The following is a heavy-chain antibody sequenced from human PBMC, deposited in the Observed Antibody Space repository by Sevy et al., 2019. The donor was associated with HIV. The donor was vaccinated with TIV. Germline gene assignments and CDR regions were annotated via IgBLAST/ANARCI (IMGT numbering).Heavy chain of an antibody. CDR3: AKGRGGHYDPGEIGYYFYYYNMDV. Sequence: GGSLRLSCAVSGFSFDSYGMTWVRQAPGKGLEWVSGISGSGVSTYYADSVKGRFIISRDNSKNTLYLQMNSLRSEDTAIYYCAKGRGGHYDPGEIGYYFYYYNMDVWGKGTTVTVSS. J-gene: IGHJ6*03. CDR1: GFSFDSYG. CDR2: ISGSGVST. D-gene: IGHD3-22*01. V-gene: IGHV3-23*01.